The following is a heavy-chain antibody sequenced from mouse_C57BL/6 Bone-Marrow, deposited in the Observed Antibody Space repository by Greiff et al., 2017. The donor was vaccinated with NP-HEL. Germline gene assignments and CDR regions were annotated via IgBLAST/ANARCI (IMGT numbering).Heavy chain of an antibody. J-gene: IGHJ1*03. CDR2: IYPGSGKT. CDR1: GYTFTDYY. CDR3: ARPNSRWYIDV. Sequence: VQLQQSGPELVKPGASVKISCKASGYTFTDYYINWVKQRPGQGLAWIGWIYPGSGKTKYNEKLQGKATLTVDTSSSTAYMQISSLTSEDSAVYFCARPNSRWYIDVWGTGTTVTVSS. V-gene: IGHV1-84*01.